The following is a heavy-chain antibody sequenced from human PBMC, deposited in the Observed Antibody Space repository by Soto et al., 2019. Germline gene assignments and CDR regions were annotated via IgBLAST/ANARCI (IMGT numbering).Heavy chain of an antibody. CDR2: INPSSGSA. J-gene: IGHJ6*02. Sequence: ASVKVSCKAPGNTFTSYYMHWVRQAPGQGLEWKGIINPSSGSASYAQKFQGRVTMTRDTSTSTVYMELSSLRSEDTAVYYCARDRAPGWAFYYGMDVWGQGTAVTVSS. CDR3: ARDRAPGWAFYYGMDV. D-gene: IGHD1-26*01. CDR1: GNTFTSYY. V-gene: IGHV1-46*03.